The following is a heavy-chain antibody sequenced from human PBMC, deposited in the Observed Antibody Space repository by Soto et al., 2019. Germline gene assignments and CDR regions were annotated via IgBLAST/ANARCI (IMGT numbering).Heavy chain of an antibody. D-gene: IGHD5-12*01. J-gene: IGHJ5*02. CDR2: IPSRGRP. CDR1: GASVAGGSYY. CDR3: ARDTYSGYDFGL. V-gene: IGHV4-30-4*01. Sequence: QVQLRESGPGLVKPSQTLALTCSVSGASVAGGSYYWSWVRQPPGKGLEWIGYIPSRGRPFYNPSLTIRGTISADTSKNQLSLQLTSVTAADTAVYYCARDTYSGYDFGLWGQGTLVTVSS.